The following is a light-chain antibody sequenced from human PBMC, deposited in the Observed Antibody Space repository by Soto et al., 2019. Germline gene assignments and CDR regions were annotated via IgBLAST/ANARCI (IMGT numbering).Light chain of an antibody. J-gene: IGLJ1*01. V-gene: IGLV1-51*01. CDR1: TSNIGNDY. CDR3: GAWDASLNVYV. CDR2: DNY. Sequence: QSVLTQPPSVSAAPGNKVTISCSGSTSNIGNDYVSWYQXXXXXXXXXXIYDNYKRPSGTPDRFSASRSGTSATLDITGLQTGDEADYYCGAWDASLNVYVFGAGTKVTVL.